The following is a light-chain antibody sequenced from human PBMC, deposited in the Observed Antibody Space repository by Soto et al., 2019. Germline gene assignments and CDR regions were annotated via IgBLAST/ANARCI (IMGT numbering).Light chain of an antibody. CDR3: SSYGGNSNYV. CDR2: EVT. Sequence: QSALAHPPSASGSPGQSVTISCTGTSSDVGLYDYVSWYQQHPGKVPKLLIYEVTQRPSGVPDRFSGSKSGNTASLTASGLQAEDEADYYCSSYGGNSNYVFGTGTKVTGL. J-gene: IGLJ1*01. V-gene: IGLV2-8*01. CDR1: SSDVGLYDY.